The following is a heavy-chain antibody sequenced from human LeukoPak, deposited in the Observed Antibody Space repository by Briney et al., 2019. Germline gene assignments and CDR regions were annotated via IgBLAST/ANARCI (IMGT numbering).Heavy chain of an antibody. V-gene: IGHV3-30*01. J-gene: IGHJ4*02. Sequence: PGRSLRLSCAASGFTFSDYAMHWVRQAPGKGLNWVAVTSYDGSKKYYADSVKGRFTISRDNSKNTLYLQMNTLRADDTAVYYCARSGRGSSTWFDFWGQETLVTVSS. CDR3: ARSGRGSSTWFDF. D-gene: IGHD6-6*01. CDR2: TSYDGSKK. CDR1: GFTFSDYA.